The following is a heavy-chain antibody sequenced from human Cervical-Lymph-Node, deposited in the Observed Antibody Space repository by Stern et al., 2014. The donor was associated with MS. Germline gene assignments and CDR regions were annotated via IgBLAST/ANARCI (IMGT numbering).Heavy chain of an antibody. CDR2: ISGTDSST. V-gene: IGHV3-23*04. Sequence: MQLVESGGDLAQPGGSLRLSCAVSGFTFSLYAMSWVRQAPGKGLERVSAISGTDSSTYYAETVKGRFTISRDNSKYTLYLQMNNLRAEDTAVYYCAKEGIAVASFDYWGQGTLVTVSS. J-gene: IGHJ4*02. CDR1: GFTFSLYA. CDR3: AKEGIAVASFDY. D-gene: IGHD6-19*01.